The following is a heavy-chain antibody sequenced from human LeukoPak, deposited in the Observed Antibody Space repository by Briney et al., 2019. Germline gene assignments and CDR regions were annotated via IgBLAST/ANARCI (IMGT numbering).Heavy chain of an antibody. Sequence: SETLSLTCTVSGYSISSDYYWGWIRQPPGKGLEWVGSIYHTGTTYYNPSLKSRVTISVDTSKNQFSLKLSSVTAADTAVYYCARDPGYSSSWSGPNYMDVWGKGTTVTIS. CDR1: GYSISSDYY. CDR3: ARDPGYSSSWSGPNYMDV. CDR2: IYHTGTT. J-gene: IGHJ6*03. D-gene: IGHD6-13*01. V-gene: IGHV4-38-2*02.